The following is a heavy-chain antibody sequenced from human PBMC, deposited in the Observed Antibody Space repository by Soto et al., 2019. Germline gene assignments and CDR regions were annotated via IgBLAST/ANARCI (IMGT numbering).Heavy chain of an antibody. CDR1: GFTFDDYA. CDR3: AKDKAVAGEYYYYYYGMDV. V-gene: IGHV3-43*02. Sequence: GESLKISCAASGFTFDDYAMHWVRQAPGKGLEWVSLISGDGGSTYYADSVKGRFTISRDNSKNSLYLQMNSLRTEDTALYYCAKDKAVAGEYYYYYYGMDVWGQGTTVTVSS. D-gene: IGHD6-19*01. J-gene: IGHJ6*02. CDR2: ISGDGGST.